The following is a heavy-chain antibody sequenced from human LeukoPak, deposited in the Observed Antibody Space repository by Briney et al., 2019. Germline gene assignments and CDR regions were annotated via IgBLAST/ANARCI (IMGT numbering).Heavy chain of an antibody. CDR2: ISGSGGST. D-gene: IGHD6-19*01. J-gene: IGHJ4*02. Sequence: PGGSLRLSCAASGFTFSSYAMSWVRQAPGKGLEWVSAISGSGGSTYYANSVKGRFTISRDNSKNTLYLQMNSLRAEDTAVYYCARASSGYSSGIFDYWGQGTLVTVSS. CDR1: GFTFSSYA. V-gene: IGHV3-23*01. CDR3: ARASSGYSSGIFDY.